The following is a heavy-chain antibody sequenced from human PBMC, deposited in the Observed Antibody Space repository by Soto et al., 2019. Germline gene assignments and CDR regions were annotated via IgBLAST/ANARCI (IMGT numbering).Heavy chain of an antibody. CDR3: ARIRSEELFLDYYYGMDV. CDR2: IDWDDDK. V-gene: IGHV2-70*11. Sequence: SGPTLVNPTQTLTLTCTFSGFSLSTSGMCVSWIRQPPGKALEWLARIDWDDDKYYSTSLKTRLTISKDTSKNQVVLTMTNMDPVDTATFYCARIRSEELFLDYYYGMDVWGQGTTVTVSS. J-gene: IGHJ6*02. D-gene: IGHD3-3*01. CDR1: GFSLSTSGMC.